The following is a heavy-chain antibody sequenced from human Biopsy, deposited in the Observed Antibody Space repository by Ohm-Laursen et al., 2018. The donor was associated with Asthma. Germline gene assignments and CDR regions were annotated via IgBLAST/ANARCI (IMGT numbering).Heavy chain of an antibody. CDR2: ISVYNGNT. Sequence: SSVKVSCKTSGYTFNSAGITWVRQAPGQGLEWMGWISVYNGNTKVAQKLRDRVTMITDTSTSTAYMELRSLRSDDTAVYFCARAVDYSHYYGIDVWGQETTVTVS. CDR3: ARAVDYSHYYGIDV. V-gene: IGHV1-18*01. D-gene: IGHD3-10*01. CDR1: GYTFNSAG. J-gene: IGHJ6*02.